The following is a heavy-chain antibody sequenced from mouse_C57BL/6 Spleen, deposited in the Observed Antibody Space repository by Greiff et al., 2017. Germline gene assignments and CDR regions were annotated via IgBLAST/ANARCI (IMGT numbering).Heavy chain of an antibody. Sequence: QVQLQQPGAELVKPGASVKLSCKASGYTFTSYWMHWVKQRPGQGLEWIGMIHPNSGSTNYNEKFKSKATLTVDKSSSTAYMQRSSLTSEDAAVYYCARYYYPAMDDWGQGTSVTVSS. V-gene: IGHV1-64*01. CDR2: IHPNSGST. CDR3: ARYYYPAMDD. D-gene: IGHD2-1*01. J-gene: IGHJ4*01. CDR1: GYTFTSYW.